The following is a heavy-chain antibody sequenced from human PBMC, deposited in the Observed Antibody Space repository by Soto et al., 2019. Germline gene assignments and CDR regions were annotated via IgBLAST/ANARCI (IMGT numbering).Heavy chain of an antibody. CDR2: IKSKTDGGTT. J-gene: IGHJ6*03. V-gene: IGHV3-15*01. CDR3: TTLGTDYDFWSGYYKASYYYYYMDV. Sequence: EVQLVESGGGLVKPGGSLRLSCAASGFTFSNAWMSWVRQAPGKGLEWVGRIKSKTDGGTTDYAAPVKGRFTISRDDSKNTLYLQMNSLKTEDTAVYYCTTLGTDYDFWSGYYKASYYYYYMDVWGKGTTVTVSS. CDR1: GFTFSNAW. D-gene: IGHD3-3*01.